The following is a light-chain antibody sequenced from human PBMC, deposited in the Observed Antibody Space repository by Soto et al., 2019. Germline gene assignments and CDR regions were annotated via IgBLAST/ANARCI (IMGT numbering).Light chain of an antibody. CDR3: SSYTSSSTSV. Sequence: QSALTQPASVSGSPGQSITISCTGTSSDVGDYNYVSWYQQHPGKAPKLMIFDVSNRPSGVSNRFSGSKSGNTASLTISELQAEDEADYYCSSYTSSSTSVFGTGTKVTVL. V-gene: IGLV2-14*01. CDR2: DVS. CDR1: SSDVGDYNY. J-gene: IGLJ1*01.